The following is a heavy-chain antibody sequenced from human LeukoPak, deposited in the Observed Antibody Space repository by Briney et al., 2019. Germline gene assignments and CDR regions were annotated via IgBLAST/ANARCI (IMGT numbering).Heavy chain of an antibody. CDR3: ARGSGRPHYFDY. V-gene: IGHV4-4*07. J-gene: IGHJ4*02. CDR2: IYSSGST. D-gene: IGHD2-15*01. Sequence: SETLSLTCTVSGGSISSYYWSWIRQPAGKGLEWIGRIYSSGSTNYNPSLKSRVSMSVGTSKNQFSLKLSSVTAADTAVYYCARGSGRPHYFDYWGQGTLVTVSS. CDR1: GGSISSYY.